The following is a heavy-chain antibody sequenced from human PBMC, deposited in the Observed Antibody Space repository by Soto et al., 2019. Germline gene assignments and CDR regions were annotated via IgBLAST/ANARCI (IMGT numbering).Heavy chain of an antibody. Sequence: PGGSLRLSCAASGFTFSSYAMSWVRQAPGKGLEWVSAISGSGGSTYYADYVKGRFTISRDNSKNTLYLQMNSLRAEDTAVYYCAKDLSPLLGDFWSGTNQYYYYMDVWGKGTTVTVSS. CDR3: AKDLSPLLGDFWSGTNQYYYYMDV. J-gene: IGHJ6*03. D-gene: IGHD3-3*01. CDR1: GFTFSSYA. V-gene: IGHV3-23*01. CDR2: ISGSGGST.